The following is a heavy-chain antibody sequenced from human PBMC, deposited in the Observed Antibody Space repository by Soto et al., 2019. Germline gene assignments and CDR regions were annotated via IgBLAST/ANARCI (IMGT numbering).Heavy chain of an antibody. CDR1: GYTFTSYA. CDR3: ARYQRGRDYYYYMDV. Sequence: ASVKVSCKASGYTFTSYAMHWVRQAPGQRLEWMGWINAGNGNTKYSQKFQGRVTITRDTSASTAYMELSSLRSEDTAVYYCARYQRGRDYYYYMDVWGKGTTVTVSS. D-gene: IGHD3-16*01. CDR2: INAGNGNT. J-gene: IGHJ6*03. V-gene: IGHV1-3*01.